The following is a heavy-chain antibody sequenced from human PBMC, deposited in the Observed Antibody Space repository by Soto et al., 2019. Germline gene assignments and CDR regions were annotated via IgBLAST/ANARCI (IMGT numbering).Heavy chain of an antibody. CDR3: ATTTVTTFGSQGAFDI. D-gene: IGHD4-17*01. J-gene: IGHJ3*02. CDR2: INPNGGNT. Sequence: SVKVSFKAPSDTFTSYYIHWVRQAPGHGLEWMGIINPNGGNTRFAQTFQGRITMTTDTSTSTVYMELRSLRSEDTAMYYCATTTVTTFGSQGAFDIWGQGTMVTVSS. V-gene: IGHV1-46*01. CDR1: SDTFTSYY.